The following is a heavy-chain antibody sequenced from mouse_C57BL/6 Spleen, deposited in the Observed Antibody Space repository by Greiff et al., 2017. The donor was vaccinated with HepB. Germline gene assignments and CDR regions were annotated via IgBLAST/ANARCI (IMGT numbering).Heavy chain of an antibody. Sequence: QVHVKQPGTELVKPGASVKLSCKASGYTFTSYWMHWVKQRPGQGLEWIGNINPSNGGTNYNEKFKSKATLTVDKSSSTAYMQLSSLTSEDSAVYYCARYYYGSSYDAYWGQGTLVTVSA. CDR3: ARYYYGSSYDAY. CDR1: GYTFTSYW. D-gene: IGHD1-1*01. CDR2: INPSNGGT. J-gene: IGHJ3*01. V-gene: IGHV1-53*01.